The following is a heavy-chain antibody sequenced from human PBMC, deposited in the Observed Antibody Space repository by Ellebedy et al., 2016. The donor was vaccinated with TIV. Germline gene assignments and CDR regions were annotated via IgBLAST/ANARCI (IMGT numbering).Heavy chain of an antibody. J-gene: IGHJ5*01. Sequence: GESLKISCAASGFSFRSYWMSWVRQAPGKGLEWVANLYQDGSEKYYVDSVEGRFTISRDNAKNVLYLEMKSLRAEDTAVYYCARRGSYGDYAVHVNSWFDSWGQGTPVTVSP. D-gene: IGHD4-17*01. CDR3: ARRGSYGDYAVHVNSWFDS. CDR2: LYQDGSEK. CDR1: GFSFRSYW. V-gene: IGHV3-7*01.